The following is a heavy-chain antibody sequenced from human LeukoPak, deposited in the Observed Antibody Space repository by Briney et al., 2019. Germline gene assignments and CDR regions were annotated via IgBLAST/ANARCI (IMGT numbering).Heavy chain of an antibody. CDR3: ARASRSGYDY. D-gene: IGHD3-22*01. CDR1: GFTFSTYG. Sequence: GGSLRLSCAASGFTFSTYGMNWLRQAPGKGLEWVSYISHSSTSVYYADSVKGRFTISRDNSKDSLTLQMNGLRDEDTAVYYCARASRSGYDYWGQGTLVTVSS. V-gene: IGHV3-48*02. CDR2: ISHSSTSV. J-gene: IGHJ4*02.